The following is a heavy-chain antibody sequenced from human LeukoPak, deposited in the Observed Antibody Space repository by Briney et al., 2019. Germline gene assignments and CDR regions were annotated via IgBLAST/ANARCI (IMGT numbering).Heavy chain of an antibody. V-gene: IGHV1-2*06. J-gene: IGHJ3*02. CDR3: ARDHDSSGRTDDAFDI. CDR1: GYTFTDYY. CDR2: INPNSGDT. D-gene: IGHD3-22*01. Sequence: ASVKVSCKASGYTFTDYYIHWVRQAPGQGLGWMGRINPNSGDTNYAQRFQGRVTMARGASISTAYMELSRLTSDDTAVYFCARDHDSSGRTDDAFDIWGQGTMVTVSS.